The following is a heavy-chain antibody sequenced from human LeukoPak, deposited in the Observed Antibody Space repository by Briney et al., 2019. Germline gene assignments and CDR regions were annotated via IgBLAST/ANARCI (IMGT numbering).Heavy chain of an antibody. J-gene: IGHJ4*02. V-gene: IGHV3-15*01. CDR1: GFTFSNAW. CDR2: IKSKTAGGTT. CDR3: TTASQETGIAAAIVDY. Sequence: PGGSLRLSRAASGFTFSNAWMSWVRQAPGKGLEWVGRIKSKTAGGTTDYAAPVKGRFTISRDDSKNTLYLQMNSLKTEDTAVYYCTTASQETGIAAAIVDYWGQGTLVTVSS. D-gene: IGHD6-13*01.